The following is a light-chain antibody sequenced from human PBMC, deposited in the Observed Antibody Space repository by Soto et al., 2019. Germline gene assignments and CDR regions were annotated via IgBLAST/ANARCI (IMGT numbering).Light chain of an antibody. Sequence: DIQMTQSPSSLSASVGDRVTITCRASQSISSYLNWYQQKPGKAPKLLIYAASSLQSGVPSRFSGSGSEKDFTLTISSLQPEELATYYCQQRSRTPITVGQRTRLEGK. CDR2: AAS. CDR1: QSISSY. J-gene: IGKJ5*01. V-gene: IGKV1-39*01. CDR3: QQRSRTPIT.